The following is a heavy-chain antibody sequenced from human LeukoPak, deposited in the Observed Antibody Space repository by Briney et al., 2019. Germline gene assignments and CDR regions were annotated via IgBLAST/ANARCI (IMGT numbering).Heavy chain of an antibody. Sequence: SETLSLTCSVSGVSISNNYWSWIRQPPGKGLEWIGYIYNTVTTNYNPSLKSRVTMSVDKSNIQFSLNLSSVTAADTVVYYCARDSFYGLGSMFVDYWGQGTLVTVSS. J-gene: IGHJ4*02. V-gene: IGHV4-59*01. CDR1: GVSISNNY. CDR3: ARDSFYGLGSMFVDY. D-gene: IGHD3-10*01. CDR2: IYNTVTT.